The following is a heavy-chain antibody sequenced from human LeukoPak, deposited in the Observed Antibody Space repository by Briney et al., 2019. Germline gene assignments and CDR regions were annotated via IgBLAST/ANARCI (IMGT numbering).Heavy chain of an antibody. D-gene: IGHD4-17*01. V-gene: IGHV3-66*01. CDR1: GLTVSSNY. CDR2: IYSGGTT. CDR3: ASKLTTGY. J-gene: IGHJ4*02. Sequence: GGSLRLSCVVSGLTVSSNYMSWVRQAPGKGLEWVSVIYSGGTTNYADSVKGRFIVYRGNSKNTLYLQMNSLRAEDTAVYYCASKLTTGYWGQGTLVTVSS.